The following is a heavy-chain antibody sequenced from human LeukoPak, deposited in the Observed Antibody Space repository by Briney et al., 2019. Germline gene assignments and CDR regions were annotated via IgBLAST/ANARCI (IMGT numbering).Heavy chain of an antibody. Sequence: GGSLRLSCAASGFTFSSYAMHWVRQAPGKGLEWVAVISYDGSNKYYADSVKGRFTISRDNSKNTLYLQMNSLRAEDTAVYYCAKEASTLPPAVRYFDYWGQGTLVTVSS. CDR2: ISYDGSNK. D-gene: IGHD3-9*01. CDR3: AKEASTLPPAVRYFDY. J-gene: IGHJ4*02. V-gene: IGHV3-30-3*01. CDR1: GFTFSSYA.